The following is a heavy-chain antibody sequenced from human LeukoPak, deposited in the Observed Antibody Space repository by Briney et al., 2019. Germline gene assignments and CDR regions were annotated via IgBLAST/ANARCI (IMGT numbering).Heavy chain of an antibody. Sequence: ASVKVSCKASGYTFTDYYMHWVRQAPGQGLEWMGRIKPNSGGTNYGQKFQGRVTMTRDTSISVAYMELSNLRSDDTAVYYCARAGVWDSSDTSGYHNGAFDIWGQGTMVTVSS. V-gene: IGHV1-2*06. J-gene: IGHJ3*02. CDR1: GYTFTDYY. D-gene: IGHD3-22*01. CDR3: ARAGVWDSSDTSGYHNGAFDI. CDR2: IKPNSGGT.